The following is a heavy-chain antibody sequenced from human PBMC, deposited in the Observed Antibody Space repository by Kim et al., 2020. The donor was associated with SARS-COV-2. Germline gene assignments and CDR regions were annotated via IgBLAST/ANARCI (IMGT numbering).Heavy chain of an antibody. D-gene: IGHD1-26*01. V-gene: IGHV1-69*04. CDR3: ARLNPGYSGSYPDDY. J-gene: IGHJ4*02. CDR1: GGTFSSYA. Sequence: SVKVSCKASGGTFSSYAISWVRQAPGQGLEWMGRIIPILGIANYAQKFQGRVTITADKSTSTAYMELSSLRSEDTAVYYCARLNPGYSGSYPDDYWGQGTLVTVSS. CDR2: IIPILGIA.